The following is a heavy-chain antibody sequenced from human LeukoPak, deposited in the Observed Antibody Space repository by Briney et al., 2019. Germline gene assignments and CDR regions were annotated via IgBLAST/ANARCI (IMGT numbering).Heavy chain of an antibody. CDR3: ARDPRYPYQYQSDDGGFSLDY. J-gene: IGHJ4*02. D-gene: IGHD2-15*01. Sequence: GGSLRLSCAASGFTFSNYIMGWVRQAPGRGLEGVSAINEGGDGADYADSVKGQFTISRDNAKNPLYLQMNSLGAADTAVYYCARDPRYPYQYQSDDGGFSLDYWGQGTLVTVSS. CDR1: GFTFSNYI. V-gene: IGHV3-23*01. CDR2: INEGGDGA.